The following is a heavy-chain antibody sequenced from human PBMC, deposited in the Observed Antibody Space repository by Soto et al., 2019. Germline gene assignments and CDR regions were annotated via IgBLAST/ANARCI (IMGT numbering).Heavy chain of an antibody. CDR3: TREATYYYDSSSYYFDY. J-gene: IGHJ4*02. Sequence: GGSLRLSCAASGFTFSSYSMNWVRQAPGKGLEWVSSIRSSGSYIYYADSVKGRFTISRDNAKNSLYLQMNSLRAEDTAVYYCTREATYYYDSSSYYFDYWGQGTLVTVSS. CDR2: IRSSGSYI. V-gene: IGHV3-21*01. CDR1: GFTFSSYS. D-gene: IGHD3-22*01.